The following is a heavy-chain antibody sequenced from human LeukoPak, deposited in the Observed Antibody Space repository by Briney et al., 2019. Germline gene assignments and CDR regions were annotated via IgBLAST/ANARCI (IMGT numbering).Heavy chain of an antibody. CDR1: GGTFSSYA. J-gene: IGHJ5*02. V-gene: IGHV1-2*02. CDR2: IKPDSGGT. Sequence: ASVKVSCKASGGTFSSYAISWVRQAPGQGLEWMGWIKPDSGGTNYAQKFQGRITMTRDTSISAAFLELNSLRFDDTAVYYCARGWEHGGDWFDPWGQGTLVTVSS. D-gene: IGHD1-26*01. CDR3: ARGWEHGGDWFDP.